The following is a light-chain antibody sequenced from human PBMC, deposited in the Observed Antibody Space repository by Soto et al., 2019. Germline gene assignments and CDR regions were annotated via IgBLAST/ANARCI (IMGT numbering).Light chain of an antibody. CDR2: GAS. J-gene: IGKJ2*01. Sequence: EIVLTQSPGTLSLSPGERATLSCRASQSVSSSYLAWYQQNPGQAPRLLIYGASSRATGIPDRFSGSGSGTDFTLTISRLEPEDFAVYYCQQYGSSPTYTFGQGTKQEIK. CDR3: QQYGSSPTYT. CDR1: QSVSSSY. V-gene: IGKV3-20*01.